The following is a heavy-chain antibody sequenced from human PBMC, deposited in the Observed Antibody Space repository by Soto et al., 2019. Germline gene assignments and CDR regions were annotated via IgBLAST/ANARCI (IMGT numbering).Heavy chain of an antibody. Sequence: QVQLVQSGAEVKKPGSSVKVSCKASGGTFSSYAISWVRQAPGQGLEWMGGIIPIFGTANYAQKFQGRVTITADDSTSTAYMELSSLRSEDTAVYYCARVLRIAAAADGGFDYWGQGTLVTVSS. CDR1: GGTFSSYA. J-gene: IGHJ4*02. V-gene: IGHV1-69*01. D-gene: IGHD6-13*01. CDR3: ARVLRIAAAADGGFDY. CDR2: IIPIFGTA.